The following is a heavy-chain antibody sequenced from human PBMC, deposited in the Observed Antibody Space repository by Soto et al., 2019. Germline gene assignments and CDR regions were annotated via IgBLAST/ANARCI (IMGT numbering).Heavy chain of an antibody. Sequence: QVQLQESGPGLVKPSQTLSLTCTVSGGSISSGGYYWSWIRQHPGKGLEWIGYIYYSGSTYYNPSLKSRVTISVDTSKNQFSLKLSSVTAADTAVYYCARRCQGGHYHGSGSTRFDPWGQGTLVTVSS. V-gene: IGHV4-31*03. CDR3: ARRCQGGHYHGSGSTRFDP. CDR1: GGSISSGGYY. J-gene: IGHJ5*02. D-gene: IGHD3-10*01. CDR2: IYYSGST.